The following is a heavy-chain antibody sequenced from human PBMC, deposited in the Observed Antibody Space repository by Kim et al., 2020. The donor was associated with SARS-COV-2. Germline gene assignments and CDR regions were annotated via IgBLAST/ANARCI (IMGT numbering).Heavy chain of an antibody. CDR2: IYPGDSDT. CDR1: GYSFTSYW. Sequence: GESLKISCKGSGYSFTSYWIGWVRQMPGKGLEWMGIIYPGDSDTRYSPSFQGQVTISADKSISTAYLQWSSLKASDTAMYYCARQGKQTRYSGSYRLGYFDYWGQGTLVTVSS. J-gene: IGHJ4*02. CDR3: ARQGKQTRYSGSYRLGYFDY. V-gene: IGHV5-51*01. D-gene: IGHD1-26*01.